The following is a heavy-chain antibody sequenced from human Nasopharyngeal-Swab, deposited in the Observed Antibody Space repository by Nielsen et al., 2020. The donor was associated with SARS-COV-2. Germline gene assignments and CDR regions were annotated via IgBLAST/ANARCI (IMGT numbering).Heavy chain of an antibody. Sequence: GGSLRLSCAASGFTFSSYAMHWVRQAPGKGLEGVAVISYDGSNKYYADSVKGRFTISRDNSKNTLYLQMNSLRAEDTAVYYCARDGAVAGKNYYYYGMDVWGQGTTVTVSS. CDR2: ISYDGSNK. CDR1: GFTFSSYA. D-gene: IGHD6-19*01. CDR3: ARDGAVAGKNYYYYGMDV. V-gene: IGHV3-30-3*01. J-gene: IGHJ6*02.